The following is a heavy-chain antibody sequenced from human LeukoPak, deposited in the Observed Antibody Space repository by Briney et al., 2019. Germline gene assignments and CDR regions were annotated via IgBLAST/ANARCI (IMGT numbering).Heavy chain of an antibody. CDR3: AAYSSSYYFDY. D-gene: IGHD6-6*01. CDR1: GGSFSGYY. J-gene: IGHJ4*02. Sequence: SETLSLTCAVYGGSFSGYYWSWIRQPPGKGLEWIVEINHSGSTNYNPSLKSRVTISVDTSKNQFSLKLSSVTAADTAVYYCAAYSSSYYFDYWGQGTLVTVSS. V-gene: IGHV4-34*01. CDR2: INHSGST.